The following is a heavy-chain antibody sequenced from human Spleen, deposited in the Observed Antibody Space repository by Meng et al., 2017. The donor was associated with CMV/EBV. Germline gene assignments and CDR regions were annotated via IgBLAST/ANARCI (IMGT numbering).Heavy chain of an antibody. V-gene: IGHV1-2*02. CDR2: INPHSGGT. CDR3: ARDGSGSYFGWFDP. D-gene: IGHD3-10*01. CDR1: GSTFTGYY. Sequence: ASGSTFTGYYIHWVRQAPGQGLGWMGWINPHSGGTTYAQKFQGRVTMTRDTSITTGYMELRRLRSDDTAVYYCARDGSGSYFGWFDPWGQGTLVTVSS. J-gene: IGHJ5*02.